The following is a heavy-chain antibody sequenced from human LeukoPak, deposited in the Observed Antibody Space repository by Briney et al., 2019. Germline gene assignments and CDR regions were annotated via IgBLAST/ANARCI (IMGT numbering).Heavy chain of an antibody. J-gene: IGHJ4*02. Sequence: ASVKVSCKASGYTFTSYGISWVRQAPGQGLEWMGWISAYNGNTNYAQKLQGRVTMTTDTSTSTAYMELRSLRSDDTAVYYCARDLVYYDSSGYRLGFDYWGQETLVTVSS. CDR3: ARDLVYYDSSGYRLGFDY. V-gene: IGHV1-18*01. D-gene: IGHD3-22*01. CDR1: GYTFTSYG. CDR2: ISAYNGNT.